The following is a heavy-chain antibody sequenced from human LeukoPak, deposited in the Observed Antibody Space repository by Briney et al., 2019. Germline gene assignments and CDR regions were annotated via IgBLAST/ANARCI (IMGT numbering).Heavy chain of an antibody. CDR2: INHSGSP. J-gene: IGHJ6*04. Sequence: SETLSLTCPVYGGSFSDYYWTWIRQSPGKGLEWIGEINHSGSPNFNASLTSRVTMSLDTSKKQFSLKLSSVTAADTAVYYCVRHYYYGSFSRMDVWGKGITVTVTS. V-gene: IGHV4-34*01. D-gene: IGHD3-10*01. CDR1: GGSFSDYY. CDR3: VRHYYYGSFSRMDV.